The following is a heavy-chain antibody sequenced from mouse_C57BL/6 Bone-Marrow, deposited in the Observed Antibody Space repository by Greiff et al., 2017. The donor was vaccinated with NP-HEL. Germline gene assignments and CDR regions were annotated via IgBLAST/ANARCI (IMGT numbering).Heavy chain of an antibody. D-gene: IGHD1-3*01. CDR1: GFTFSSYC. V-gene: IGHV5-6*01. CDR2: ISSGGSYT. CDR3: ARHSGYYFDY. Sequence: VKLVESGGDLVKPGGSLKLSCAASGFTFSSYCLSWVRQTPDKRLEWVATISSGGSYTYYPDSVKGRFTISRDNAKNTLYLQMSSLKSEDTAMYYCARHSGYYFDYWGQGTTLTVSS. J-gene: IGHJ2*01.